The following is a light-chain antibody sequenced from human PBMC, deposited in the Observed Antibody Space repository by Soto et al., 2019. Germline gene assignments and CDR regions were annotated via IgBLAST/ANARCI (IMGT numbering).Light chain of an antibody. CDR3: QQSYSTLFCT. Sequence: DIQMTQSPSSLSASVGDRVTITCRASQSISSYLNWYQQKPGKAPKLLIYAASSLQSGVPSRFSGSGSGTDFTLTISSLQPEDFATYYCQQSYSTLFCTFGQGTKLEIK. J-gene: IGKJ2*02. CDR2: AAS. CDR1: QSISSY. V-gene: IGKV1-39*01.